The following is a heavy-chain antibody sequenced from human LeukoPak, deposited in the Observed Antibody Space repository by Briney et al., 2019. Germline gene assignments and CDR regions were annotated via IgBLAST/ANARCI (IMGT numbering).Heavy chain of an antibody. CDR1: GYTFTSYD. CDR2: RNPNSGNT. V-gene: IGHV1-8*01. D-gene: IGHD3-3*01. Sequence: GASVKVSCKASGYTFTSYDINWVRQATGQGLEWMGWRNPNSGNTGYAQKLQGRVTMTRNTSISTAYMELSSLRSEDTAVYYCARSNLRSGFTSPIRYWGQGTLVTVSS. J-gene: IGHJ4*02. CDR3: ARSNLRSGFTSPIRY.